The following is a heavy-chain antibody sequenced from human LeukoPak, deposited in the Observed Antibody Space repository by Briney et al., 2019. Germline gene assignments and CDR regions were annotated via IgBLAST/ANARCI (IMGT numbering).Heavy chain of an antibody. CDR1: GGSMSNYW. D-gene: IGHD2-2*02. J-gene: IGHJ5*02. CDR3: ARRLCSSLTCNIGPSGNWLDP. Sequence: PSETLSLTCTVSGGSMSNYWWNWIRQPPGKGLEWIGYIYYDGSTYYNPALNSRVTISIDTSKNQFSLKLNSVAAADTAVYYCARRLCSSLTCNIGPSGNWLDPWGQGTLVTVSS. V-gene: IGHV4-59*08. CDR2: IYYDGST.